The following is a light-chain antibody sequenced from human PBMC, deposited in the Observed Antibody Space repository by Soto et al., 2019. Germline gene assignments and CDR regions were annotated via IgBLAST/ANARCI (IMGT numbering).Light chain of an antibody. J-gene: IGKJ2*01. V-gene: IGKV3-20*01. Sequence: EIVLTQSPGTLSLSPGERATLSCRASQSVSNNYLAWYQQKPGQAPRLLIYGASNRATGIPDRFSGSGSGTDFSLTISSLEPEDFAVYYCHQYDNAPQTYGQGTKVDI. CDR1: QSVSNNY. CDR3: HQYDNAPQT. CDR2: GAS.